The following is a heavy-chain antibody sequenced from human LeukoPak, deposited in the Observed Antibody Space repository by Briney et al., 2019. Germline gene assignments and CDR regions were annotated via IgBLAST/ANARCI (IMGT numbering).Heavy chain of an antibody. CDR1: GFTFSNYD. CDR3: AKSLRAAAGTGAFDI. J-gene: IGHJ3*02. V-gene: IGHV3-23*01. D-gene: IGHD6-13*01. Sequence: PGGSLRLSCAASGFTFSNYDMSWVRQAPGKGLEWVSSFRASDDTTYYADSVKGRFTISRDNSKNTLYPQMNSLRVEDTAVYYCAKSLRAAAGTGAFDIWGQGTMVTVSS. CDR2: FRASDDTT.